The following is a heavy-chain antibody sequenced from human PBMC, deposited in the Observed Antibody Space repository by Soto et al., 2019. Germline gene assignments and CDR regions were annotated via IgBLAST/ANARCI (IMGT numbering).Heavy chain of an antibody. CDR1: GFTFSSYS. CDR2: ISSSSSYI. D-gene: IGHD6-19*01. CDR3: ARDQVAGTRYFDL. Sequence: EVQLVESGGGLVKPGGSLRLSCAASGFTFSSYSMNWVRQAPGKGLEWVSSISSSSSYIYYADSVKGRFTISRDNAKNSLYLQMNSLRAEDTAVYYCARDQVAGTRYFDLWGQGTSVTVSS. V-gene: IGHV3-21*01. J-gene: IGHJ6*02.